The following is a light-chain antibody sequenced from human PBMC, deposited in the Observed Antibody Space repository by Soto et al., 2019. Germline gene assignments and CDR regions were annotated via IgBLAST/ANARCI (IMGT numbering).Light chain of an antibody. J-gene: IGKJ2*01. CDR3: QHSYSSPT. CDR1: ENIFTY. Sequence: DIQVTQSPSSLSASVGDRVTITCRARENIFTYLNWYPQRPGKAPNLLIYATSNLQSGVPSRFSGSGSGTDLTLTISSLQPEDFATYYCQHSYSSPTFGQGTKVDIK. V-gene: IGKV1-39*01. CDR2: ATS.